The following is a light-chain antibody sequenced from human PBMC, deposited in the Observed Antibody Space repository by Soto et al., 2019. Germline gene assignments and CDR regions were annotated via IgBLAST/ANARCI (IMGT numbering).Light chain of an antibody. CDR1: QYINTR. V-gene: IGKV3-11*01. Sequence: EIVLTQSPSTLYSFPFDRDTLSCMASQYINTRLAWYQHRPGQAPRLPIYQTSIRAAGIPARFSASGSGTDFTLTISDVQPEDFALYYCHQRQSWPRTFGQGTKLDIK. CDR3: HQRQSWPRT. J-gene: IGKJ1*01. CDR2: QTS.